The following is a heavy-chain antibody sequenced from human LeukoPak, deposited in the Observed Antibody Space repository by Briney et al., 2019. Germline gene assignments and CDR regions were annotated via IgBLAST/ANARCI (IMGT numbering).Heavy chain of an antibody. CDR3: ARGRGSSDWYYCDN. J-gene: IGHJ4*02. V-gene: IGHV1-18*04. CDR2: INAYNGYT. D-gene: IGHD6-19*01. CDR1: GYTFTNYG. Sequence: GASVKVSCKASGYTFTNYGITWVRQAPGQGLEWMGWINAYNGYTNYAQKIQDRVTVTTDTSTSTAYMELWSLRSDDTAVYYCARGRGSSDWYYCDNWGQGTLVTVSS.